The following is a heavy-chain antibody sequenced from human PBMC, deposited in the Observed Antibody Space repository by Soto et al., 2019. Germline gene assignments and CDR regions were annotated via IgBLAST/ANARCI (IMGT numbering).Heavy chain of an antibody. J-gene: IGHJ3*02. CDR3: SRGGYYPNMDSALDGFDI. CDR1: GGSVKSGTYY. Sequence: PSETLSLTCTVSGGSVKSGTYYWSWIRQHPGKGLEWIGYIYYSGSTYNNPSLKSRVTTSVDIPKNQLSLKLSSVTAADTAVYFCSRGGYYPNMDSALDGFDIWGQGTMVTVSS. D-gene: IGHD3-22*01. V-gene: IGHV4-31*03. CDR2: IYYSGST.